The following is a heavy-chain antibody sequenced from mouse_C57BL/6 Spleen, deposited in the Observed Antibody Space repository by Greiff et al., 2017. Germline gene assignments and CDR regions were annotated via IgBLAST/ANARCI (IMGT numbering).Heavy chain of an antibody. V-gene: IGHV1-5*01. CDR1: GYTFTSYW. D-gene: IGHD2-4*01. Sequence: EVQLQQSGTVLARPGASVKMSCKTSGYTFTSYWMHWVKQRPGPGLEWIGAIYPGTSDTSYNQKFKGKAKLTAVTSASTAYMELKSLTNEDSAVYYCTRAYYDYDDAMHYWGQGTSVTVSA. CDR2: IYPGTSDT. CDR3: TRAYYDYDDAMHY. J-gene: IGHJ4*01.